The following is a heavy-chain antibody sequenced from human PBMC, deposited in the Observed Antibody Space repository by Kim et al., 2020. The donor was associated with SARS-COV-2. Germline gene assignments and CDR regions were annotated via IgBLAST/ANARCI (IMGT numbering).Heavy chain of an antibody. Sequence: SETLSLTCTVSGGSISSSSYYWGWIRQPPGKGLEWIGSIYYSGSTYYNPSLKSRVTISVDTSKNQFSLKLSSVTAADTAVYYCARGITDYDILTGYYYYFDYWGQGTLVTVSS. D-gene: IGHD3-9*01. CDR1: GGSISSSSYY. J-gene: IGHJ4*02. CDR2: IYYSGST. CDR3: ARGITDYDILTGYYYYFDY. V-gene: IGHV4-39*01.